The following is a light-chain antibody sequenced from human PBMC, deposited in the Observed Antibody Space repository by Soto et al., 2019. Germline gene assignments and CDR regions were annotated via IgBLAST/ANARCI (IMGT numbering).Light chain of an antibody. CDR2: EVS. CDR1: SSDVGSYNR. J-gene: IGLJ2*01. CDR3: SSYTSSSTLVV. V-gene: IGLV2-18*02. Sequence: QSALTQPPSVSGSPGQSVTISCTGTSSDVGSYNRVSWYQQSPGTAPKLMIYEVSNRPSGVPDRFSGSKSGITASLTISGLQAEDEADYYCSSYTSSSTLVVFGGGTKLTVL.